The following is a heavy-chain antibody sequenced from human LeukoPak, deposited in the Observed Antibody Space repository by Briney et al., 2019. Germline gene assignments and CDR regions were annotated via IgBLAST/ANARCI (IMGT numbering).Heavy chain of an antibody. J-gene: IGHJ6*03. V-gene: IGHV1-8*01. CDR2: MNPNSGNT. Sequence: GASVKVSCKASGYTFTSYDINWVRQATGQGLEWMGWMNPNSGNTGYAQKFQGRVTMTRNTSISTAYMELSSLRSEDTAVYYCARVRSGSYLSYMDAWGKGTTVTVSS. D-gene: IGHD1-26*01. CDR3: ARVRSGSYLSYMDA. CDR1: GYTFTSYD.